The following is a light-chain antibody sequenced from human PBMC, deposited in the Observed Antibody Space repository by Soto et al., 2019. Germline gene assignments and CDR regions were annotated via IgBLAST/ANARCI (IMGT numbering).Light chain of an antibody. Sequence: DIQMTQSPSSLSASVGDRVTVTCRAGESMGTYLNWYQQKAGKAPKLLIYAASSLQSGVPSKFIGRGSETDFTLTISSLQPEDCATYYCQQSYTTPYTFGQGTKLEIK. CDR2: AAS. V-gene: IGKV1-39*01. CDR3: QQSYTTPYT. J-gene: IGKJ2*01. CDR1: ESMGTY.